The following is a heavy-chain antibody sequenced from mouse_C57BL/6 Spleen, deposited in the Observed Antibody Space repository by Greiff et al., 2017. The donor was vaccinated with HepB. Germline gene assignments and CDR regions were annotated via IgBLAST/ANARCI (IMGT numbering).Heavy chain of an antibody. CDR1: GYAFSSYW. D-gene: IGHD2-3*01. Sequence: VQLQQSGAELVKPGASVKISCKASGYAFSSYWMNWVKQRPGKGLEWIGQIYPGDGDTNYNGKFKGKATLTADKSSSTAYMQLSSLTSEDSAVYFCARWLLTVYAMDYWGQGTSVTVSS. CDR3: ARWLLTVYAMDY. V-gene: IGHV1-80*01. J-gene: IGHJ4*01. CDR2: IYPGDGDT.